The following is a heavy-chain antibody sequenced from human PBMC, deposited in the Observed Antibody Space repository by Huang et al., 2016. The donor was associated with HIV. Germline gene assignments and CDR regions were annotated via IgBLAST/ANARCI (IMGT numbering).Heavy chain of an antibody. CDR2: KITIFGEP. V-gene: IGHV1-69*13. CDR3: ARGLWDSTWDGTDWLLRHFDS. CDR1: GDTFRKYA. D-gene: IGHD1-26*01. J-gene: IGHJ4*02. Sequence: QVQLVQSGAEVKKPGSSLRVSCRASGDTFRKYAISWVRQAPGQGLGWKGGKITIFGEPNYAQKFQGIITITAQESTSTIYVELSRLTFQDTAIYYCARGLWDSTWDGTDWLLRHFDSWGLGTLVTISS.